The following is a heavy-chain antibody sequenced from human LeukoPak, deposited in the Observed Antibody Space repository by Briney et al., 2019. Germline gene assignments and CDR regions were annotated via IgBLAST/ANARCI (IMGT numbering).Heavy chain of an antibody. CDR3: QSRFLEWLLDY. CDR2: IYDTGST. Sequence: SETLSLTCTVSGGSISSSSYYWGWIRQPPGKGLEWIGSIYDTGSTYYNPSLKSRVIISVDTSKNQFSLKLSSVTAADTAVYYCQSRFLEWLLDYWGQGTLVTVSS. V-gene: IGHV4-39*01. CDR1: GGSISSSSYY. J-gene: IGHJ4*02. D-gene: IGHD3-3*01.